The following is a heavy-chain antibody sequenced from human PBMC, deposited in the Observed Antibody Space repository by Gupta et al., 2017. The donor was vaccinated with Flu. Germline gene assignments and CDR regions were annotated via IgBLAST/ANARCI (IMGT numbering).Heavy chain of an antibody. CDR3: ARNRGCKQFDY. D-gene: IGHD3-10*01. J-gene: IGHJ4*02. V-gene: IGHV3-7*01. CDR1: GFTCRNYW. Sequence: VQLVESGGGLVHTGGTLGLSYAACGFTCRNYWRDWVRQGPGKGLEWVANIKEDGSVKNYLDTVKGRFTISRENGKNLVYIQRNAPRPEDTAVYYWARNRGCKQFDYWGQGALVTVS. CDR2: IKEDGSVK.